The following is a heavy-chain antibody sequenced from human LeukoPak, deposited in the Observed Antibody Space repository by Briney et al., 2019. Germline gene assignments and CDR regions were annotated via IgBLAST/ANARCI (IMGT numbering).Heavy chain of an antibody. V-gene: IGHV1-69*04. J-gene: IGHJ3*02. CDR1: GGTFSSYA. Sequence: SVKVSCKASGGTFSSYAISWVRQAPGQGLEWMGRIIPILGIANYAQKFQGRVTITADKSTSTAYMELSSLRSEDTAVYYCATPAKGGYYDSSGYYYPMRAFDIWGQGTMVTVSS. CDR3: ATPAKGGYYDSSGYYYPMRAFDI. CDR2: IIPILGIA. D-gene: IGHD3-22*01.